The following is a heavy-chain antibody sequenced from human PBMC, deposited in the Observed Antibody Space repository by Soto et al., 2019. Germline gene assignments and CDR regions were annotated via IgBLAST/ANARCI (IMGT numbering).Heavy chain of an antibody. D-gene: IGHD2-2*01. CDR3: ARAQGSSTSLEIYFYYYYGMDV. CDR1: GGTFSSYA. V-gene: IGHV1-69*01. CDR2: IIPISDTT. J-gene: IGHJ6*02. Sequence: QVQLVQSGAEVKKPGSSVKVSCKASGGTFSSYAISWVRQAPGQGLEWMGGIIPISDTTNYAQKFQGRVTITAAEYTTTTYLELSSLRSEDTAADYCARAQGSSTSLEIYFYYYYGMDVWGQWTTVTITS.